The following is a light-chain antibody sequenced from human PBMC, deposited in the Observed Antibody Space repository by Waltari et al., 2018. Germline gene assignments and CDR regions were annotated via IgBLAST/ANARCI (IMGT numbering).Light chain of an antibody. Sequence: DIQMTQSPSSVSASVGDRVIITCRGSQGISNWLAWYQQKPGKAPKLLIYAASILQTEVPSRFSGSGSGTDFTLTISNLQPEDFATYFCQQGNSFPPTFGQGTNVEVK. J-gene: IGKJ1*01. CDR2: AAS. V-gene: IGKV1-12*01. CDR1: QGISNW. CDR3: QQGNSFPPT.